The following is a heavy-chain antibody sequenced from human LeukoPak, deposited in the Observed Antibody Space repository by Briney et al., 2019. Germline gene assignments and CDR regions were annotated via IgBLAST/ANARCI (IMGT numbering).Heavy chain of an antibody. J-gene: IGHJ3*02. V-gene: IGHV4-59*10. CDR1: GGSFSGYY. CDR3: ARGPYSYDSSGAFDI. Sequence: SETLSLTCAVYGGSFSGYYWSWIRQPAGKGLEWLGRISSSGSTNYNPSLKSRVTISVGTSKNQFSLKLSSVTAADTAVYFCARGPYSYDSSGAFDIWGQGTMVTVSS. D-gene: IGHD3-22*01. CDR2: ISSSGST.